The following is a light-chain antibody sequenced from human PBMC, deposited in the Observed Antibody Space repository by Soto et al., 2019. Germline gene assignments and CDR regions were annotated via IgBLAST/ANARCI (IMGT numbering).Light chain of an antibody. J-gene: IGKJ3*01. CDR2: AAS. V-gene: IGKV1-6*01. CDR3: LQDYNYPFT. Sequence: AIQMTQSPSSLSASVGDRVTITCRASQGIRNDLVWYQQKPGKAPKLLIYAASSLQSGVPSRFSGSGSGTDFTLTISSLQPADFATYYCLQDYNYPFTFGPGTKVDIK. CDR1: QGIRND.